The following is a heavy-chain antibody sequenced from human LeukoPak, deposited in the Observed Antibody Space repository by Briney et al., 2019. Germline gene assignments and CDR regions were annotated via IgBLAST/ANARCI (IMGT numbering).Heavy chain of an antibody. CDR3: AKGEGGYNVDY. CDR1: GFTFSSYG. J-gene: IGHJ4*02. Sequence: GGSLRLSCAASGFTFSSYGMQWVRQAPGKGLEWVAVISYDGSNKYYADSVKGRFTISRDNSKNTLYLQMNSLRAEDTAVYYCAKGEGGYNVDYWGQGTLVTVSS. CDR2: ISYDGSNK. V-gene: IGHV3-30*18. D-gene: IGHD5-24*01.